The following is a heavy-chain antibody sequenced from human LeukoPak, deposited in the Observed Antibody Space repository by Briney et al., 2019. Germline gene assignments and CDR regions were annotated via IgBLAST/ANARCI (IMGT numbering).Heavy chain of an antibody. V-gene: IGHV4-59*08. CDR1: GGSISSYY. Sequence: SETLSLACTVSGGSISSYYWSWIRQPPGKGLEWIGYIYYSGSTYYNPSLKSRVTISVDTSKNQYSLKLSSVTAADTAVYYCARVGGGGYFDYWGQGTLVTVSS. D-gene: IGHD6-25*01. CDR2: IYYSGST. CDR3: ARVGGGGYFDY. J-gene: IGHJ4*02.